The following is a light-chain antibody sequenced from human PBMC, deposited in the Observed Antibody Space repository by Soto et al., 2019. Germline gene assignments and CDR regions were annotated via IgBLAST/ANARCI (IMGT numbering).Light chain of an antibody. Sequence: EIVLTHSPGTLSLSPCERATLSFSASQSVSSSFLAWYQQKVGQAPRLLIYGASSRATGIPDRFSGSGSGTDFTLTISRLEPEDFAVYYCQQYGSSPRTFGQGTRLEIK. CDR2: GAS. V-gene: IGKV3-20*01. J-gene: IGKJ5*01. CDR1: QSVSSSF. CDR3: QQYGSSPRT.